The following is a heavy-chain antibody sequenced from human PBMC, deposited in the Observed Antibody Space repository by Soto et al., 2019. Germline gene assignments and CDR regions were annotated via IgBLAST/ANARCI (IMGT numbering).Heavy chain of an antibody. D-gene: IGHD2-21*02. CDR3: AKPFEYCCGDCYPEYFQH. J-gene: IGHJ1*01. Sequence: PGGSLRLSCAASGFTFSSYAMSWVRQAPGKGLEWVSAISGSGGSTYYADSVKGRFTISRDNSKNTLYLQMNSLRAEDTAVYYCAKPFEYCCGDCYPEYFQHWGQGTLVTVSS. CDR1: GFTFSSYA. V-gene: IGHV3-23*01. CDR2: ISGSGGST.